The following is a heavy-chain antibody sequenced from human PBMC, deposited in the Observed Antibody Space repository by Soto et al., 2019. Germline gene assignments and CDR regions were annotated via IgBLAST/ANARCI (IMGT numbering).Heavy chain of an antibody. D-gene: IGHD6-19*01. Sequence: PSETLSLTCTVSGGSISSYYWSWIRQPPGKGLEWIGYIYYSGSTNYNPSLKSRVTISVDTSKNQFSLKLSSVTAADTAVYYCARLLPGIAVAGNYFDYWGQRTLVTVSS. CDR1: GGSISSYY. J-gene: IGHJ4*02. CDR3: ARLLPGIAVAGNYFDY. CDR2: IYYSGST. V-gene: IGHV4-59*12.